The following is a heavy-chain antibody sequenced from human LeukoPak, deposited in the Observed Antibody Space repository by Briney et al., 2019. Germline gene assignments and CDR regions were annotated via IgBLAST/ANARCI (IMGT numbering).Heavy chain of an antibody. CDR1: GGTFSSYA. CDR3: ARGLRLQQLDF. J-gene: IGHJ4*02. Sequence: ASVKVSCKASGGTFSSYAISWVRQAPGQGLEWMGWISAYNGDTNYAQKLQGRVTMTTDTSTSTAYMELRSLRSDDTAVYYCARGLRLQQLDFWGQGTLVTVSS. CDR2: ISAYNGDT. V-gene: IGHV1-18*01. D-gene: IGHD6-13*01.